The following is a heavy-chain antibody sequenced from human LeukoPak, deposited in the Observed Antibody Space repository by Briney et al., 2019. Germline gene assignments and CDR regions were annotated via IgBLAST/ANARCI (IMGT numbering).Heavy chain of an antibody. J-gene: IGHJ5*02. Sequence: SETLSLTCTVSGGSISSYYWCCIRQPAGKGLEWIGRIYTSGSTNYNPSLKSRVTMSVDTSKNQFSLKLSSVTAADTAVYYCASRPTSIAAAAPGVTWGRGTLVTVSS. CDR2: IYTSGST. CDR1: GGSISSYY. CDR3: ASRPTSIAAAAPGVT. D-gene: IGHD6-13*01. V-gene: IGHV4-4*07.